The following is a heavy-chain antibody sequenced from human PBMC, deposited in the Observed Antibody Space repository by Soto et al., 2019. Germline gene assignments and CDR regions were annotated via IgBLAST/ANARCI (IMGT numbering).Heavy chain of an antibody. J-gene: IGHJ6*02. CDR3: ARARYFYGMDV. Sequence: PGGSLRLSCAASGFILNTYSLYWVRQAPGKGLVWVSRINPDGSIASFADSVKGRFTVSRDNAKNTVDLQMSSLRAEDTAVYYCARARYFYGMDVWGQGTTVTVS. V-gene: IGHV3-74*01. CDR2: INPDGSIA. CDR1: GFILNTYS.